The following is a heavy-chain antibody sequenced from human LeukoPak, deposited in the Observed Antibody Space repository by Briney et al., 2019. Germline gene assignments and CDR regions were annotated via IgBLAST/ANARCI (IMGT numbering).Heavy chain of an antibody. J-gene: IGHJ4*02. V-gene: IGHV1-2*02. D-gene: IGHD3-3*01. Sequence: ASVKVTCKASGYTFTGYYIHWVRQAPGQGLEWMGWINPNSGGTNYAQKFQGRVTITRDTSISTAYMELSRLRSDDTAVYYCARDLVERDDFPDWGQGTLVTVSS. CDR2: INPNSGGT. CDR3: ARDLVERDDFPD. CDR1: GYTFTGYY.